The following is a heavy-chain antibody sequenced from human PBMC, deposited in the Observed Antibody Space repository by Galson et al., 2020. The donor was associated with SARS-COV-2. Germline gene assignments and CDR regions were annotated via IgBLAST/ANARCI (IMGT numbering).Heavy chain of an antibody. D-gene: IGHD6-19*01. CDR2: IVVGSGNT. CDR1: A. J-gene: IGHJ6*02. CDR3: AASSGYSSGWYPYSYYYGMDV. Sequence: AMQWVRQARGQRLEWIGWIVVGSGNTNHAQKFQERVTITRDMSTSTAYMELSSLRSEDTAVYYCAASSGYSSGWYPYSYYYGMDVWGQGTTVTVSS. V-gene: IGHV1-58*02.